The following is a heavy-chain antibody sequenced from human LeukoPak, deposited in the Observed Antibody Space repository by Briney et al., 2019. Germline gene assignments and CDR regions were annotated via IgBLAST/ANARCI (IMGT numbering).Heavy chain of an antibody. CDR1: GYSFADYY. Sequence: ASVKVSCKASGYSFADYYMHWVRQAPGQGLEWMGWMNPNSGNTGYAQKFQGRVTITRNTSISTAYMELSSLRSEDTAVYYCARGEVDYYYYYYMDVWGKGTTVTVSS. CDR3: ARGEVDYYYYYYMDV. CDR2: MNPNSGNT. J-gene: IGHJ6*03. V-gene: IGHV1-8*03.